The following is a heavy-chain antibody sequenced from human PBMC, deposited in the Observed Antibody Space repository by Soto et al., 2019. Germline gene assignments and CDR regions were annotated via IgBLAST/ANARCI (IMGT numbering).Heavy chain of an antibody. CDR2: IDYTGNT. J-gene: IGHJ4*02. D-gene: IGHD7-27*01. CDR3: ARTGERPHVY. CDR1: GGSISISTYY. V-gene: IGHV4-39*01. Sequence: QLQLQESGPGLVKPSETLSLTCTVSGGSISISTYYWGWIRQPPGKGLEWIANIDYTGNTYYNTSLKSRVTISIDTSKIQLSLKLSSVTAAETAVYYCARTGERPHVYWGQGALVTVSS.